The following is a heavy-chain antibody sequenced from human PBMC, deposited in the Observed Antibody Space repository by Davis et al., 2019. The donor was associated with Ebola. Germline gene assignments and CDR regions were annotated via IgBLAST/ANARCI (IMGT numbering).Heavy chain of an antibody. D-gene: IGHD6-13*01. J-gene: IGHJ5*02. Sequence: GGSLRLSCAASGFTFSSYEMNWVRQAPGKGLEWVANIKQDGSEKYYVDSVKGRFTISRDNAKNSLYLQMNSLRAEDTAVYYCARDRDSSRWPTNWFDPWGQGTLVTVSS. CDR3: ARDRDSSRWPTNWFDP. CDR1: GFTFSSYE. V-gene: IGHV3-7*01. CDR2: IKQDGSEK.